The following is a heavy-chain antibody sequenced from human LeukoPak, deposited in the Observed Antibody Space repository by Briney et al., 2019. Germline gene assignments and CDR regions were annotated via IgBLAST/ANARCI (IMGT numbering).Heavy chain of an antibody. CDR2: IYYTGST. Sequence: PSETLSLTCTVSGGSISSGDYYWSWIRQPPGKGLEWIGYIYYTGSTYYNPSLKSRVTISVDTSKNQFSLKLSSVTAADTAVYYCARVKSRTVTTLRFDSWGQGTLVTVSS. J-gene: IGHJ5*01. D-gene: IGHD4-17*01. V-gene: IGHV4-30-4*01. CDR1: GGSISSGDYY. CDR3: ARVKSRTVTTLRFDS.